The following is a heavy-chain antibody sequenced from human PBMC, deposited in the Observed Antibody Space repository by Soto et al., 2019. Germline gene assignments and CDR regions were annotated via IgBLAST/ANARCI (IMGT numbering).Heavy chain of an antibody. CDR3: VRGSYPDYDS. CDR1: GFTFSAYT. Sequence: EVQLVESGGGLVKPGGSLRLSCAASGFTFSAYTMKWVRQAPGKGLEWVSSLDPSSTYIYYADSVKGRFTLSRDKAKNSLFLRLNSLRADDTALYYCVRGSYPDYDSWGQGTLVTVSS. D-gene: IGHD4-17*01. V-gene: IGHV3-21*02. J-gene: IGHJ5*01. CDR2: LDPSSTYI.